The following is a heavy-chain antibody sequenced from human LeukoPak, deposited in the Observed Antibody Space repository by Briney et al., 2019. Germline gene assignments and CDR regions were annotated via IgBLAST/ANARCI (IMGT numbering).Heavy chain of an antibody. D-gene: IGHD1-26*01. CDR2: ISWNRGSI. CDR3: AKDIGVGGQG. J-gene: IGHJ4*02. CDR1: GFTFDDYA. V-gene: IGHV3-9*01. Sequence: GGSLRLSCAASGFTFDDYAMHWVRQAPGKGLEWVSGISWNRGSIGYADSVKGRFTITRDNAKNSLYLQMNSLRAEDTALYYCAKDIGVGGQGWGQGTLVTVSS.